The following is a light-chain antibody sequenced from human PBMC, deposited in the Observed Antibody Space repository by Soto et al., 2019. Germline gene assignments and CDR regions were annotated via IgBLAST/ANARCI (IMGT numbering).Light chain of an antibody. V-gene: IGLV2-11*01. CDR1: SSDVGGYNY. J-gene: IGLJ2*01. Sequence: QSALTQPRSXXXXXGQSVTISCTGTSSDVGGYNYVSWYQKYPGKAPRLMIYDVSKRPSGVPDRFSGSKSGNTASLTISGLQAEDEADYYCCSHAGSFTLVFGGGTKVTVL. CDR2: DVS. CDR3: CSHAGSFTLV.